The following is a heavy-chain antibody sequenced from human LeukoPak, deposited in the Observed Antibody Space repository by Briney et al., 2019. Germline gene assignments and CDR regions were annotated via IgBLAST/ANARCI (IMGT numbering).Heavy chain of an antibody. CDR3: ARDSITGTLGYYYYGMDV. J-gene: IGHJ6*02. Sequence: SVTVSCKASGGTFSSYAISWVRQAPGQGLEWMGRIIPIFGIANYAQKFQGRVTITADKSTSTAYMELSGLRSEDTAVYYCARDSITGTLGYYYYGMDVWGQGTTVTVSS. V-gene: IGHV1-69*04. CDR1: GGTFSSYA. D-gene: IGHD1/OR15-1a*01. CDR2: IIPIFGIA.